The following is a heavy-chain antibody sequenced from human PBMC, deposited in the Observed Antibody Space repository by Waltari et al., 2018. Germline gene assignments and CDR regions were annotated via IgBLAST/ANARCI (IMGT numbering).Heavy chain of an antibody. CDR1: GFTFSNHW. J-gene: IGHJ4*02. CDR2: INMDGRTT. CDR3: VTSPHERNYY. V-gene: IGHV3-74*01. Sequence: EVQLVESGGGLVQPGGSLRLSCVASGFTFSNHWVHWVRPAPGEGLVGVSRINMDGRTTNDADSGRGRFTISRDNAKSTLYLQMNSLRVEDTAVDYCVTSPHERNYYWGQGTLVTVSS.